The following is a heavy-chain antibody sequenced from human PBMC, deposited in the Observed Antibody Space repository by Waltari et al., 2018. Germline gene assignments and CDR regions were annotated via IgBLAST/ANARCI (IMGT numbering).Heavy chain of an antibody. CDR2: ISSDGSRT. CDR1: ALPFSRYW. CDR3: ARVATKTYSSPVPGRPYYYGMDV. V-gene: IGHV3-74*01. Sequence: EEQLVESGGGLAQPGEYLRHSCAASALPFSRYWMDWVRQAPGQGRVWVSRISSDGSRTTYADSVKGRFTISRDNAKNTLYVQMNRLRAEDTAVYYCARVATKTYSSPVPGRPYYYGMDVWGQGTTVTVSS. J-gene: IGHJ6*02. D-gene: IGHD3-22*01.